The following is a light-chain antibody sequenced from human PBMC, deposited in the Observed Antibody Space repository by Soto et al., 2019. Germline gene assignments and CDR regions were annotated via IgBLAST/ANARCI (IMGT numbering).Light chain of an antibody. J-gene: IGKJ1*01. CDR3: QQYGGSPWT. CDR2: AAS. CDR1: QSVSNNY. Sequence: IVLTQSPATLSLSPGKRATLSCRASQSVSNNYLAWYQQKPGQAPGPLIYAASSRAPGIPDRFRGSGSGTDFSLTISRLEPEDFAVYYCQQYGGSPWTFGQGTKVDIK. V-gene: IGKV3-20*01.